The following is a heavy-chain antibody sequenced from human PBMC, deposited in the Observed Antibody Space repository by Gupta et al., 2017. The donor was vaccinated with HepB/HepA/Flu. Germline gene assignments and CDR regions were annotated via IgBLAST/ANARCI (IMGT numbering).Heavy chain of an antibody. CDR3: TTDSSGGITCDI. V-gene: IGHV3-15*01. Sequence: EGQLVEAGGGLIEPGGSLRLHCAASGFKLVDAYMNWVRQAPGKGLEWVGRLKSHADGGTTDYGPPVRGRFTIARDDATSTLFLQMRNLQAEDTAMYFCTTDSSGGITCDIWGQGTMVTGSS. D-gene: IGHD3-16*01. J-gene: IGHJ3*02. CDR1: GFKLVDAY. CDR2: LKSHADGGTT.